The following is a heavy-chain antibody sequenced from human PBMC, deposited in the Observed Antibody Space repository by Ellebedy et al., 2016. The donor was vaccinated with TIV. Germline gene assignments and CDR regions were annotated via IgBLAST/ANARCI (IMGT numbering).Heavy chain of an antibody. J-gene: IGHJ1*01. D-gene: IGHD3-22*01. CDR3: ARDRGYYDSSGYYFPEYFQH. CDR2: IWYDGSNK. V-gene: IGHV3-33*01. CDR1: GFTFSSYG. Sequence: GGSLRLSCAASGFTFSSYGMHWVRQAPGKGLEWVAVIWYDGSNKYYADSVKGRFTISRDNSKNTLYLQMNSLRAEDTAVYYCARDRGYYDSSGYYFPEYFQHWGQGTLVTVSS.